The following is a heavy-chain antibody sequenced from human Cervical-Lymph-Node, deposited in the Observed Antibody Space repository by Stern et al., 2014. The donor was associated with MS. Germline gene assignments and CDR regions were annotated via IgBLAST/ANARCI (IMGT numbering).Heavy chain of an antibody. Sequence: VQLAQSGAEVKKPGASVKVSCKASGYTFTSYGISWVRQAPGQGLEWMGWISAYNGNTNYEQKLQGRVTITSDTTPRTSHSDVRSLRADDTAVYYGARTIEYSSSSHFDYWGQGTLFTVSS. CDR3: ARTIEYSSSSHFDY. V-gene: IGHV1-18*01. CDR2: ISAYNGNT. D-gene: IGHD6-6*01. CDR1: GYTFTSYG. J-gene: IGHJ4*02.